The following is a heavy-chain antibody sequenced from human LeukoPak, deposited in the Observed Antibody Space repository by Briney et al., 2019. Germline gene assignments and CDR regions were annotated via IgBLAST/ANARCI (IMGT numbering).Heavy chain of an antibody. J-gene: IGHJ6*02. D-gene: IGHD3-22*01. CDR1: GFTFSSYS. V-gene: IGHV3-21*01. Sequence: GGSLRLSCAASGFTFSSYSMNWVRQAPGKGLEWVSSISSSSSYIYYADSVKGRFTISRDNAKNSLYLQMNSLRAEDTAVYYCARVCYYDSSGYWANYYYGMDVWGQGTTVTVSS. CDR3: ARVCYYDSSGYWANYYYGMDV. CDR2: ISSSSSYI.